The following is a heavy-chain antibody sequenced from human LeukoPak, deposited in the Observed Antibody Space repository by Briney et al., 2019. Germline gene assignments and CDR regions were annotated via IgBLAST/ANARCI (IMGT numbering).Heavy chain of an antibody. J-gene: IGHJ4*02. CDR1: GYTFTGYY. CDR3: ARVSRMITFGGVIPEYYFDY. CDR2: INPSGGST. D-gene: IGHD3-16*02. Sequence: ASVKVSCKASGYTFTGYYMHWVRQAPGQGLEWMGIINPSGGSTSYAQKFQGRVTMTRDTSTSTVYMELSSLRSEDTAVYYCARVSRMITFGGVIPEYYFDYWGQGTLVTVSS. V-gene: IGHV1-46*01.